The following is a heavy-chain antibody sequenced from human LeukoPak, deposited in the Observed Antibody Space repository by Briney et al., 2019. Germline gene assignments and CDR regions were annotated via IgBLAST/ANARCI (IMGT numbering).Heavy chain of an antibody. CDR2: IIPIFGTA. V-gene: IGHV1-69*13. J-gene: IGHJ6*02. CDR1: GGTFSSYA. Sequence: SVKVSCKASGGTFSSYAISWVRQAPGQGLEWMGGIIPIFGTANYAQKFQGRVTITADESTSTAYMELSSLRSEDTAVYYCAREGRDYGGNANYYYGMDVWGQGTTVTVSS. CDR3: AREGRDYGGNANYYYGMDV. D-gene: IGHD4-23*01.